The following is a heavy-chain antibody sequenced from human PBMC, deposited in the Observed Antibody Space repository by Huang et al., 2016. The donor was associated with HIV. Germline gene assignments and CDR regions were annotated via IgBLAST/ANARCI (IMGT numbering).Heavy chain of an antibody. CDR3: AKGSERSLTGPKYQYYFDY. J-gene: IGHJ4*02. D-gene: IGHD3-3*01. CDR1: IFIFSTSA. CDR2: ISGSGSMT. V-gene: IGHV3-23*01. Sequence: EVQLLESGGGLVQPGGSLRLSCAASIFIFSTSAMSLVRQAPGKRGAWITGISGSGSMTNDADSVQGQFPIARDNSRNTLYLQMKILRVEDTAIYYCAKGSERSLTGPKYQYYFDYWGQGTLVTVSS.